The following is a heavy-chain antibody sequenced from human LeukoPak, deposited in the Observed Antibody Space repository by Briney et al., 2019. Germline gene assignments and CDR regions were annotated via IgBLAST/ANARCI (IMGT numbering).Heavy chain of an antibody. J-gene: IGHJ3*02. Sequence: SETLSLTCTVSGGSISSYYWSWIQQPPGKGLEWIGYIYYSGSTNYNPSLKSRVTISVDTSKNQFSLKLSSATAADTAVYYCARDYYDSRGAFDIWGQGTMVTVSS. CDR3: ARDYYDSRGAFDI. CDR1: GGSISSYY. CDR2: IYYSGST. V-gene: IGHV4-59*01. D-gene: IGHD3-22*01.